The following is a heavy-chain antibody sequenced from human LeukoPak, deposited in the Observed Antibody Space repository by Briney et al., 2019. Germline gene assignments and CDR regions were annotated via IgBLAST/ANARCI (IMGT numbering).Heavy chain of an antibody. D-gene: IGHD3-10*01. CDR3: ARLGFGEFDY. CDR1: GYSFTSYW. CDR2: IYPGDSDT. J-gene: IGHJ4*02. V-gene: IGHV5-51*01. Sequence: GESLKISCKGFGYSFTSYWMGWVRQMPGKGLEWMGIIYPGDSDTRYSPSFQGQVTISADKSNSTVYLQWSSLQASDTAMYYCARLGFGEFDYWGQGTLVTVSS.